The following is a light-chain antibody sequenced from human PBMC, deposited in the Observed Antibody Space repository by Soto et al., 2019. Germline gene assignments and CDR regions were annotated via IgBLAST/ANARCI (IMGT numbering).Light chain of an antibody. V-gene: IGLV1-51*01. CDR1: SSNIGNNY. CDR2: DND. CDR3: ATWDRSLSVGV. J-gene: IGLJ2*01. Sequence: QAVVTQPPSVSAAPGQKVTISCSGSSSNIGNNYVFWYQQLPGTAPKLLIYDNDKRPSGIPDRFSGSKSGTSATLGITGLQTGDEADYYCATWDRSLSVGVFGGGTKLT.